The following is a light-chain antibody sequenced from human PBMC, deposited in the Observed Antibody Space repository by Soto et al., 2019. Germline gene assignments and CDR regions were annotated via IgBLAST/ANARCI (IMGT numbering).Light chain of an antibody. J-gene: IGKJ4*01. V-gene: IGKV1-17*03. CDR2: AAS. CDR1: QGISNY. CDR3: LQHNSYPLT. Sequence: DIQMPQSPSAMSASVGDRVTMPCLASQGISNYVAWFQQKPGNVTKRLIYAASSLQSGVPSRVSGSGSGTEFTLTITHLKTEDFATYYCLQHNSYPLTFGGGTNVEIK.